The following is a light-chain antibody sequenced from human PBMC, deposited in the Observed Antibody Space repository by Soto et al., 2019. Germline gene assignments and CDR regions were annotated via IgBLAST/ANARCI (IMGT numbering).Light chain of an antibody. J-gene: IGKJ1*01. V-gene: IGKV2-28*01. CDR3: MQALQTQ. CDR1: QSLLHSNGYNY. Sequence: DIVMTQSPLSLPVTPGEPASISCRSSQSLLHSNGYNYLDWYLQKPGQSPQLLIYLGSNRSSGVPDRFSGSGSGTDFTLKISRVEAEDVGVYYCMQALQTQFGQGTNVDI. CDR2: LGS.